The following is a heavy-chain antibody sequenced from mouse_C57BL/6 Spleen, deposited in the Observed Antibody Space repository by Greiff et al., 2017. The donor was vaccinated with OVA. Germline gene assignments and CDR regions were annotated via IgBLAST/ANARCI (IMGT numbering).Heavy chain of an antibody. CDR2: ISYDGSN. J-gene: IGHJ2*01. Sequence: VQLKESGPGLVKPSQSLSLTCSVTGYSITSGYYWNWIRQFPGNKLEWMGYISYDGSNNYNPSLKNRISITRDTSKNQFFLKLNSVTTEDTATYYCARGVTAQTLDYWGQGTTLTVSS. V-gene: IGHV3-6*01. D-gene: IGHD3-2*02. CDR3: ARGVTAQTLDY. CDR1: GYSITSGYY.